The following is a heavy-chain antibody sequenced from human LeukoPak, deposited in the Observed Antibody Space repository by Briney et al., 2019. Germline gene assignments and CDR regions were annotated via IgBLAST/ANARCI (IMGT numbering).Heavy chain of an antibody. CDR2: IYPDDSET. CDR1: GYRFTTDY. J-gene: IGHJ4*02. Sequence: GECLKISCKASGYRFTTDYIGWVRQMPGKGLEWMGIIYPDDSETNYSPSFQGQVSMSVDKSITTAYLQWSSLKASDTAVYYCARRHGDSSGYAFNYWGQGTLVTVSS. CDR3: ARRHGDSSGYAFNY. V-gene: IGHV5-51*01. D-gene: IGHD3-22*01.